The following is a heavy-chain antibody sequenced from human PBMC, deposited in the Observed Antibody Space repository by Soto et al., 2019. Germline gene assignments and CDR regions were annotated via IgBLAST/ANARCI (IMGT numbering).Heavy chain of an antibody. CDR3: ARARGSYSGDWFDP. Sequence: KTSETLSLTCTVSGGSISSYYWSWIRQSAGKGLEWIGRIYTSGSTNYNPSLKSRVTMSVDTPKNQFSLKLSSVTAADTAVYYCARARGSYSGDWFDPWGQGTLVTVS. V-gene: IGHV4-4*07. CDR2: IYTSGST. D-gene: IGHD1-26*01. J-gene: IGHJ5*02. CDR1: GGSISSYY.